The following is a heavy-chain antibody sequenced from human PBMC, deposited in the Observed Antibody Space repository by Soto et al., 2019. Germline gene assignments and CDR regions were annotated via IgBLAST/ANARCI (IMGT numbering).Heavy chain of an antibody. CDR1: GGTFSTYA. CDR2: IIPLFGAV. J-gene: IGHJ6*02. V-gene: IGHV1-69*06. D-gene: IGHD6-19*01. Sequence: QVQLVQSGAEVKKPGSSVKVSCKASGGTFSTYAISWLRQAPGQGLEWMGGIIPLFGAVHYAQKFQGRVTITVEKSTSTAYVELSSLRSEDTAVYYCATTSSPSIAVAGSGYFYGMDVWGQGTTVTVSS. CDR3: ATTSSPSIAVAGSGYFYGMDV.